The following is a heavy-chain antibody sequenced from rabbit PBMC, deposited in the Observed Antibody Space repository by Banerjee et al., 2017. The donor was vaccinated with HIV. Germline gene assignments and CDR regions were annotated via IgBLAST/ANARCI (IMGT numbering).Heavy chain of an antibody. D-gene: IGHD2-1*01. CDR3: ARSGDDYGDYLNL. CDR2: IYAGVSGRT. V-gene: IGHV1S40*01. J-gene: IGHJ4*01. CDR1: GFSFSSSYW. Sequence: QSLEESGGDLVKPGASLTLTCTASGFSFSSSYWICWVRQAPGKGLEWIACIYAGVSGRTYYANWAKGRFTISKTSSTTVTLQMTSLTAADTATYFCARSGDDYGDYLNLWGQGTLVTVS.